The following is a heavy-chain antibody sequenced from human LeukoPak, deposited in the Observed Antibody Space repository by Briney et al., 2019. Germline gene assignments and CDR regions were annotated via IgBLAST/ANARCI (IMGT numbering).Heavy chain of an antibody. J-gene: IGHJ4*02. CDR3: AKDQTFGLVDY. V-gene: IGHV3-30*18. Sequence: GGSLRLSCAASGFTVSSNYMSWVRQAPGKGLGWVAVISYDGSNKYYADSVKGRFTISRDNSKNTLYLQMNSLRAEDTAVYYCAKDQTFGLVDYWGQGTLVTVSS. CDR1: GFTVSSNY. D-gene: IGHD3-16*01. CDR2: ISYDGSNK.